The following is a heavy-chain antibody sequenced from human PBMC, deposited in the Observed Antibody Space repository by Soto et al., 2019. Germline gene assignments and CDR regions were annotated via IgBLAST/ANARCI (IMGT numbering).Heavy chain of an antibody. CDR2: IYYSGST. Sequence: SETVALTCTVSVGSISGEYGSWIRPPPGKGLEWIGYIYYSGSTNYNPSLKSRVTISVDTSKNQFSLKLSSVTAADTAVYYCARHEIRGGYDKIDPCGQGTLVTVSS. V-gene: IGHV4-59*08. J-gene: IGHJ5*02. CDR1: VGSISGEY. CDR3: ARHEIRGGYDKIDP. D-gene: IGHD5-12*01.